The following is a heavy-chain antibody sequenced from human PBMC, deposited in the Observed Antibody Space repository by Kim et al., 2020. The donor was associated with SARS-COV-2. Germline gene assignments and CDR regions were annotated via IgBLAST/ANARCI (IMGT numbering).Heavy chain of an antibody. Sequence: GGSLRLSCAASGFTFSSSVMNWVRQAPGKGLEWVSVISGSGGSIYYADPVKGRFTISRDNSKNTLYLQMNSLRAEDTAIYYCAKERSGVRGIQYFDYWGQGTLVTVSS. D-gene: IGHD3-10*01. CDR2: ISGSGGSI. CDR1: GFTFSSSV. V-gene: IGHV3-23*01. CDR3: AKERSGVRGIQYFDY. J-gene: IGHJ4*02.